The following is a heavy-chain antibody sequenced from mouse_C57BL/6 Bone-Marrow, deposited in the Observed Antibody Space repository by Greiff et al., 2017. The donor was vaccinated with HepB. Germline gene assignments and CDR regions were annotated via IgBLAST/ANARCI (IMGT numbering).Heavy chain of an antibody. Sequence: EVKVVESGGGLVKPGGSLKLSCAASGFTFSSYAMSWVRQTPEKRLEWVATISDGGSYTYYPDNVKGRFTISRDNAKNNLYLQMSHLKSEDTAMYYCARDLVTTRDYWGQGTSVTVSS. CDR3: ARDLVTTRDY. CDR1: GFTFSSYA. J-gene: IGHJ4*01. D-gene: IGHD2-12*01. V-gene: IGHV5-4*01. CDR2: ISDGGSYT.